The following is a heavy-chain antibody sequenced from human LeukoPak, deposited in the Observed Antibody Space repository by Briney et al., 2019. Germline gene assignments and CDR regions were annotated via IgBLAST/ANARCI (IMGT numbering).Heavy chain of an antibody. Sequence: GGSLRLSCAASGFTFSNAWMSWVRQAPGKGLEGIGRIKRKSDGGTTDYAAPVNGRFTISRDDSKNTLYLQMNSLKAEDTAVYYCTTIGLSGYYDRSGYYYFDYWGQGTLVTVSS. D-gene: IGHD3-22*01. CDR2: IKRKSDGGTT. CDR1: GFTFSNAW. J-gene: IGHJ4*02. V-gene: IGHV3-15*01. CDR3: TTIGLSGYYDRSGYYYFDY.